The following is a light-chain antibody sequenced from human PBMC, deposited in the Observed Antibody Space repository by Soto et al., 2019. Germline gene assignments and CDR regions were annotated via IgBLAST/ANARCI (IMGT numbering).Light chain of an antibody. CDR1: QSVSSN. J-gene: IGKJ2*01. V-gene: IGKV3-15*01. CDR3: QQYNNCQDT. CDR2: GAS. Sequence: EIVMTQSPATLSVSPGERATLSCRASQSVSSNLAWYQQKPGQAPRLLIYGASTRATGIPARFSGSGSGTEFTLTISSLQSEDFAVYYCQQYNNCQDTFGQGTKLEIK.